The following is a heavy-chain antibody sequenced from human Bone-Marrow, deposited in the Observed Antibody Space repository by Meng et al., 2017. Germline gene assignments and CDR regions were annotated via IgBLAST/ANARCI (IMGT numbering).Heavy chain of an antibody. V-gene: IGHV3-23*01. J-gene: IGHJ5*02. D-gene: IGHD2-15*01. Sequence: GGSLRLSCAASGFTFRNYAMSWVRQAPGKGPEWVSGVSGSGDSTYYADSVKGRFTISRDNSENTLYLQVNSLRAEDTAVYYCAKRYCSGGSCYIPNNWFDPWGQGTLVTVSS. CDR3: AKRYCSGGSCYIPNNWFDP. CDR2: VSGSGDST. CDR1: GFTFRNYA.